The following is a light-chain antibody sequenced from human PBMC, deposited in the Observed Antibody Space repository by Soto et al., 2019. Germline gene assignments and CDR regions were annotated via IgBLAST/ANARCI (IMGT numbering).Light chain of an antibody. V-gene: IGLV1-51*01. J-gene: IGLJ1*01. CDR3: GTWDSSLNVGV. CDR1: SSNIATNY. CDR2: END. Sequence: QSVLTQPPSVSAAPGQKVTISCSGSSSNIATNYVSWYQHLPGTAPKLLIYENDKRPSGIPDRFSGSKSGTSATLGITGLQTGDEADFYCGTWDSSLNVGVFGTGTKLTVL.